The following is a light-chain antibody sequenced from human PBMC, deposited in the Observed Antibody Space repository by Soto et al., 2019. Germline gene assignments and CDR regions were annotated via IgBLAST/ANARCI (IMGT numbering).Light chain of an antibody. CDR1: QSVSSN. Sequence: EIVMTQSPATLSVSPGERVTLSCRASQSVSSNLAWYQQKPGQAPRLLIYGVSTRATGVPASFSGSGSGTEFTLTISSLQSEDFALYSCQQYTKWPLTFGGGTKVEIK. CDR2: GVS. CDR3: QQYTKWPLT. J-gene: IGKJ4*01. V-gene: IGKV3-15*01.